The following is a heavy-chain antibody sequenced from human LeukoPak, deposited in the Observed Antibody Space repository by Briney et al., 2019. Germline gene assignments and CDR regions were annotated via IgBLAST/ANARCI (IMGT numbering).Heavy chain of an antibody. Sequence: TGRSLRLSCAASGFTFSSYAMHWVRQAPGKGLEWVAVISYDGSNKYYADSVKGRLTISRDNSKNTLYLQMNSLRAGDTAVYYCARDPYGGYSYGYFPFAVDYWGQGTLVTVSS. CDR2: ISYDGSNK. D-gene: IGHD5-18*01. V-gene: IGHV3-30-3*01. CDR1: GFTFSSYA. CDR3: ARDPYGGYSYGYFPFAVDY. J-gene: IGHJ4*02.